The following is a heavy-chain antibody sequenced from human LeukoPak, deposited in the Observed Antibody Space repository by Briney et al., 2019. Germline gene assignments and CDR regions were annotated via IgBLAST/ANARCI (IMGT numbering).Heavy chain of an antibody. CDR3: AREGGGTSSSFPDY. D-gene: IGHD6-6*01. CDR2: ISGSSGVI. J-gene: IGHJ4*02. Sequence: LPGGSLRLSCAASGFTFSSYSMNWVRQAPGKGLEWLSYISGSSGVILYADSVKGRFTISRDNAKNSLYLQMNTLTDEDTAVYYWAREGGGTSSSFPDYWGQGTLVTVSS. CDR1: GFTFSSYS. V-gene: IGHV3-48*02.